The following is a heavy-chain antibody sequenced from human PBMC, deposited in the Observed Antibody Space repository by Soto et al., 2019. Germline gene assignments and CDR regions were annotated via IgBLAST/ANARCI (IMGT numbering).Heavy chain of an antibody. D-gene: IGHD2-21*02. Sequence: QVQLVQSGAEVKKPGSSVKVSCKASGGTFRSYTISWVRQAPGQGLEWMGRIIPILGIANYAQEFHVRVTITAYKSTTTAYIELSSLRSEDTAVYYCATLPLGYSVGDGPMADYWCQRTLVSVAS. J-gene: IGHJ4*02. V-gene: IGHV1-69*02. CDR2: IIPILGIA. CDR1: GGTFRSYT. CDR3: ATLPLGYSVGDGPMADY.